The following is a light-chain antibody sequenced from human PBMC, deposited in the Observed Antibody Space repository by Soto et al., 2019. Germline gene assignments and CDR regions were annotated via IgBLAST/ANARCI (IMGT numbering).Light chain of an antibody. V-gene: IGLV2-14*01. CDR2: DVS. Sequence: PAMTQPAAVSESPGQSITISCTGTSSDVGGYNYVSWYQQHPGKAPKLMIYDVSNRPSGVSNRFSGSKSGNTASLTISGLQAEDEADYYCSSYTSSSTLGVFGTGTKVTVL. CDR1: SSDVGGYNY. CDR3: SSYTSSSTLGV. J-gene: IGLJ1*01.